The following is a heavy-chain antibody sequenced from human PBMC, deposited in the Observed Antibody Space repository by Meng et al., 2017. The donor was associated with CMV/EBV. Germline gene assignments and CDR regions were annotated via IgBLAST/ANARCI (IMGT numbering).Heavy chain of an antibody. D-gene: IGHD1-26*01. CDR3: ARGRGGSYPHPRPRWFDP. Sequence: SETLSLTCAVYGGSFSGYYWSWIRQPPGKGLEWIGEINHSGSTNYNPSLKSRATISVDTSKNQFSLKLSSVTAADTAVYYCARGRGGSYPHPRPRWFDPWGQGTLVTVSS. CDR2: INHSGST. J-gene: IGHJ5*02. CDR1: GGSFSGYY. V-gene: IGHV4-34*01.